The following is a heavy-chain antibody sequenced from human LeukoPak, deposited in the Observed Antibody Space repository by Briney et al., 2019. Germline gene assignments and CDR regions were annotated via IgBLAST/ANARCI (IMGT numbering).Heavy chain of an antibody. J-gene: IGHJ4*02. D-gene: IGHD3-22*01. V-gene: IGHV3-48*04. Sequence: SGGSLRLSCAASGFTFSSYSMNWVRQAPRKGREWVSYISSSSRTIYYADSVKGRFTISRDSAKNSLFLQMNSLRAEDTAVYYCARGGSKTYYYDSSGYYYSDYWGQGTLVTVSS. CDR3: ARGGSKTYYYDSSGYYYSDY. CDR1: GFTFSSYS. CDR2: ISSSSRTI.